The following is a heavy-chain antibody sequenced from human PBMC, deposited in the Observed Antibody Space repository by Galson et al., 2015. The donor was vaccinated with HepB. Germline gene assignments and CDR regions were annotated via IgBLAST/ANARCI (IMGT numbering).Heavy chain of an antibody. Sequence: SCKASGYRFNTYGISWVRQAPGQGLEWMGWISVRNGDTKFAQNLEDRITMTTDSSTNTAYMELRRLTSDDTAIYYCAREGVYGDYVGCAQFCGVDVWGQGTTVIVSS. D-gene: IGHD2-21*02. CDR1: GYRFNTYG. CDR2: ISVRNGDT. J-gene: IGHJ6*02. V-gene: IGHV1-18*01. CDR3: AREGVYGDYVGCAQFCGVDV.